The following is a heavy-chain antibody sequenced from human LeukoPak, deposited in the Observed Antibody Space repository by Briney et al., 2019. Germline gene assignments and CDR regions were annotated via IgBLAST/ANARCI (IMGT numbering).Heavy chain of an antibody. CDR3: ARGVYIAAAQYGY. J-gene: IGHJ4*02. D-gene: IGHD6-13*01. Sequence: PSETLSLTCTVSGXSISSYXWNWIRQPXXXXXXXIGYIYYSGTTNYNPSLKSRVTISVDTSKNQFSLKLSSVTAADTAVYYCARGVYIAAAQYGYWGQGTLVTVSS. CDR2: IYYSGTT. CDR1: GXSISSYX. V-gene: IGHV4-59*01.